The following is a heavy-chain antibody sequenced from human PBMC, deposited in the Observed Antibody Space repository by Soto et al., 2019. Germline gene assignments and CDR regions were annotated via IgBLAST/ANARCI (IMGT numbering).Heavy chain of an antibody. CDR2: ISAYNGNT. D-gene: IGHD5-12*01. CDR1: GYTFTSYG. J-gene: IGHJ4*02. V-gene: IGHV1-18*01. CDR3: ARGDEVIVATIGYFDY. Sequence: GASVKVSCKASGYTFTSYGISWVRQAPGQGLEWMGWISAYNGNTNYAQKLQGRVTMTTDTSTSTAYMELRSLRSDDTAVYYCARGDEVIVATIGYFDYWGQGTLVTVSS.